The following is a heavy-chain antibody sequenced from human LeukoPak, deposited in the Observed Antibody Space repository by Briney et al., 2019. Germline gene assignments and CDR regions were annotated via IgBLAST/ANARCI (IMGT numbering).Heavy chain of an antibody. CDR3: ARHQSEATTVTPALNY. CDR1: GGSISSSSYY. V-gene: IGHV4-39*01. CDR2: IYYSGST. J-gene: IGHJ4*02. D-gene: IGHD4-17*01. Sequence: NPSETLSLTCTVSGGSISSSSYYWGWIRQPPGKGLEWIGSIYYSGSTYYNPSLKSRVTISVDTSKKQFSLKLSSVTAADTAVYYCARHQSEATTVTPALNYWGQGTLVTVSS.